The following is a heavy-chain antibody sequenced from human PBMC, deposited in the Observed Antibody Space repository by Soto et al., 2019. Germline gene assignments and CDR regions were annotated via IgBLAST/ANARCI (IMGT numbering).Heavy chain of an antibody. CDR2: IKSKTDGGTT. J-gene: IGHJ4*02. CDR3: TTDSPLRFLEWSPNPTVVDY. CDR1: GFTFGNAG. Sequence: PGGSLRLSCAASGFTFGNAGMNWVRQAPGKGLEWVGRIKSKTDGGTTDYAAPVKGRFTISRDDSKNTLYLQMNSLKTEDTAVYYCTTDSPLRFLEWSPNPTVVDYWGQGTLVTVSS. V-gene: IGHV3-15*07. D-gene: IGHD3-3*01.